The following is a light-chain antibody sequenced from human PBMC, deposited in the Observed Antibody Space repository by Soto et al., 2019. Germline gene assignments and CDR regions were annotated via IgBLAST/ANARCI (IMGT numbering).Light chain of an antibody. Sequence: DIVMTQSPLSLSVTPGEPASISCRSSQSLLHSNGYNYLDWYLQKPGQSPQLLTYLGSNRASGVCERFSGSGTGSYFTLKISKTEDEEVGVSYRMQGIQSPGTFGRGNKVEIK. CDR2: LGS. CDR3: MQGIQSPGT. V-gene: IGKV2-28*01. J-gene: IGKJ1*01. CDR1: QSLLHSNGYNY.